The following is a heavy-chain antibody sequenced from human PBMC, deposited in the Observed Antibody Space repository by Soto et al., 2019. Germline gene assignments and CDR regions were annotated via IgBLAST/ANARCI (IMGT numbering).Heavy chain of an antibody. V-gene: IGHV3-48*02. CDR1: GFTFSSYS. J-gene: IGHJ3*02. D-gene: IGHD3-22*01. CDR2: ISSSSSTI. CDR3: AREVDDSSGYYDAFDI. Sequence: GSLRLSCAASGFTFSSYSMNWVRQAPGKGLEWVSYISSSSSTIYYADSVKGRFTISRDNAKNSLYLQMNSLRDEDTAVYYWAREVDDSSGYYDAFDIWGQGTMVTVSS.